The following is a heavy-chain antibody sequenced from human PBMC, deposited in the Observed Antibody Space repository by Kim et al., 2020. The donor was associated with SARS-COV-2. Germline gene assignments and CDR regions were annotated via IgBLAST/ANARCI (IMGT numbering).Heavy chain of an antibody. Sequence: GGSLRLSCLVSGITFNSYAFHWVRQAPGKGLVFVSATTSTGGTSYYADSVKGRFTISKDNPRNTLYLQMRSLRLDDSAQYYCVKVSYGAYDSWGQGTLVTVSS. CDR2: TTSTGGTS. D-gene: IGHD1-26*01. CDR3: VKVSYGAYDS. CDR1: GITFNSYA. V-gene: IGHV3-64D*06. J-gene: IGHJ4*02.